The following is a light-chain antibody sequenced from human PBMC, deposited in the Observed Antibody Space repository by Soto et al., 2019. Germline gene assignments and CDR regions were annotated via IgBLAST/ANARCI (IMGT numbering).Light chain of an antibody. Sequence: QAVVTQPPSVSGAPGQRVTISCTGSSSNIGAGYDVHWYQQLPGTAPKLLIYGNHNRPSGVPDRFSGSKSGTSASLAITGLQGEDEAAYYCQSYDRGLSGVYVFGTGTKVTVL. J-gene: IGLJ1*01. CDR3: QSYDRGLSGVYV. V-gene: IGLV1-40*01. CDR1: SSNIGAGYD. CDR2: GNH.